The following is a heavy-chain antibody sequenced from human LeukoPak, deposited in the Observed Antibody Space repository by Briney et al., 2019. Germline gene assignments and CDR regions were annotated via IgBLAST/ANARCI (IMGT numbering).Heavy chain of an antibody. Sequence: GGSLRLSCAASGFTFSSYWMHWVRQAPGKGLVWVSRINTDGSSTSYADSVKGRFTISRDNAKNTLYLQMNSLRAEDTAVYYCASGQVGWLRFSIVGATPFDYWGQGTLVTVSS. D-gene: IGHD1-26*01. CDR2: INTDGSST. J-gene: IGHJ4*02. CDR1: GFTFSSYW. V-gene: IGHV3-74*01. CDR3: ASGQVGWLRFSIVGATPFDY.